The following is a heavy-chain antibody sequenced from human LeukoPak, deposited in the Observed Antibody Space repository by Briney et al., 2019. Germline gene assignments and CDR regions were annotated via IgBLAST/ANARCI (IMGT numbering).Heavy chain of an antibody. CDR2: ISYDGSNK. CDR1: GFTFSSHA. J-gene: IGHJ4*02. CDR3: ARAGVGSSWFDY. D-gene: IGHD6-13*01. Sequence: GGSLRLSCAASGFTFSSHAMHWVRQAPGKGLEGVAVISYDGSNKYYADSVKGRFTISRDNSKNTLYLQMNSLRAEDTAVYYCARAGVGSSWFDYWGQGTLVTVSS. V-gene: IGHV3-30*04.